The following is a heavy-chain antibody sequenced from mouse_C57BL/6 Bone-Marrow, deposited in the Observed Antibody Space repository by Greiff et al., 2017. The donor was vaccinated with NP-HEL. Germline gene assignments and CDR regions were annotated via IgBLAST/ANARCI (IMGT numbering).Heavy chain of an antibody. CDR2: ISSGGDYI. D-gene: IGHD2-4*01. Sequence: EVKLMESGEGLVKPGGSLKLSCAASGFTFSSYAMSWVRQTPEKRLEWVAYISSGGDYIYYADTVKGRFTISRDNARKTLYLQMSSLKSEDTAMYYCTRDDYDYWGQGTTLTVSS. CDR3: TRDDYDY. J-gene: IGHJ2*01. V-gene: IGHV5-9-1*02. CDR1: GFTFSSYA.